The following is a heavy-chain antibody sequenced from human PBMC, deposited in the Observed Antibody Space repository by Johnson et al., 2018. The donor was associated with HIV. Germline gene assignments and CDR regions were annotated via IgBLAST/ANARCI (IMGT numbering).Heavy chain of an antibody. J-gene: IGHJ3*02. D-gene: IGHD2-21*01. V-gene: IGHV3-30*19. CDR2: IWDDGSNK. CDR1: GFTFSRYG. CDR3: ARARTVVIARPDAFDI. Sequence: QMQLVESGGGVVQPGRSLRLSCAASGFTFSRYGMHWVRQAPGKGLEWVAVIWDDGSNKYYADSVKGRFTISRDNSKNTLYLQMTSLRAEDTAVYYCARARTVVIARPDAFDIWGQGTMVTVSS.